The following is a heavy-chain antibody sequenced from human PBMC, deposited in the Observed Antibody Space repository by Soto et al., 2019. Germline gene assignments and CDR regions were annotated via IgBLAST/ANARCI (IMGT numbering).Heavy chain of an antibody. CDR3: TRADYDSSGWDAFDI. J-gene: IGHJ3*02. CDR1: GFTFGYYA. Sequence: PGGSLRLSCTASGFTFGYYAMSWVRQAPGKGLEWVGFIRSKAYGGTTEYAASVKGRFTISRDDSKSIAYLQMNSLKTEDTAVYYCTRADYDSSGWDAFDIWGQGTMVTVSS. CDR2: IRSKAYGGTT. D-gene: IGHD3-22*01. V-gene: IGHV3-49*04.